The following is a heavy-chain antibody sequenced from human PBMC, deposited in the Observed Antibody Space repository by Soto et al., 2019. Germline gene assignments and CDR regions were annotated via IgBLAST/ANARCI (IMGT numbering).Heavy chain of an antibody. J-gene: IGHJ4*02. CDR3: ARVPYYYDSSGYREGHYFDY. CDR2: IYYSGST. V-gene: IGHV4-30-4*01. D-gene: IGHD3-22*01. Sequence: QVQLQESGPGLVKPSQTLSLTCTVSGGSISSGDYYWSWIRQPPGKGLEWIGYIYYSGSTYYNPSLKSRVTISVDTSKNQFSLKLSSVTAADTAVYYCARVPYYYDSSGYREGHYFDYWGQGTLVTVSS. CDR1: GGSISSGDYY.